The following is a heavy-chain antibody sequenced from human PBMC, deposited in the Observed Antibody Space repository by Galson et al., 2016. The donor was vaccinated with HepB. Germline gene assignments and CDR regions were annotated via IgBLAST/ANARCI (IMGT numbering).Heavy chain of an antibody. J-gene: IGHJ4*02. Sequence: SLRLSCAASGFTFSDYYMSWIRQAPGKGLEWVSYISSSSSYTNYAESVKGRFTISRVNAKNSLYLQMNSLRAEDTAVYYCARAQTTVVTYIDNWGQGTLVTVSS. D-gene: IGHD4-23*01. CDR2: ISSSSSYT. CDR1: GFTFSDYY. CDR3: ARAQTTVVTYIDN. V-gene: IGHV3-11*06.